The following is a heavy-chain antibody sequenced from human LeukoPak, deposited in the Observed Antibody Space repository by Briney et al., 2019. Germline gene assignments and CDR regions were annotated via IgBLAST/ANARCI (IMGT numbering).Heavy chain of an antibody. CDR2: VNSDGSST. V-gene: IGHV3-74*01. Sequence: PGGSLRLSCAASGFTFSRSWMHWVRQAPGKGLVWVSHVNSDGSSTNYADSVKGRFTISRDNAKNTLYLQMNSLRAEDTAVYYCVRDLPGEGIDYWGQGTLVTVSS. D-gene: IGHD3-10*01. J-gene: IGHJ4*02. CDR1: GFTFSRSW. CDR3: VRDLPGEGIDY.